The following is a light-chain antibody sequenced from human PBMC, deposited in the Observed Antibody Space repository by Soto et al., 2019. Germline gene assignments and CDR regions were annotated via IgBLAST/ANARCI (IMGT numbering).Light chain of an antibody. CDR1: QSVSSSY. Sequence: EIVLTQSPGTLSLSPGERATLACRDSQSVSSSYLGWYQQKPGQAPRLLIYGASSRATGIPDRFSGSGSGTDFTLTISRLEPEDFAVYYCQQYGSSPTWTFGQGTKVDIK. J-gene: IGKJ1*01. CDR2: GAS. CDR3: QQYGSSPTWT. V-gene: IGKV3-20*01.